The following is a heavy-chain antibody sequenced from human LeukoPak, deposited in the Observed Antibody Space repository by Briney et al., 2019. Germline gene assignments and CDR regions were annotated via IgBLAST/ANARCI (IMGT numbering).Heavy chain of an antibody. CDR2: INPNSGGT. CDR1: GYTFTGYY. V-gene: IGHV1-2*02. D-gene: IGHD6-13*01. CDR3: ARDGMDSSSWYDGGAEYFQH. J-gene: IGHJ1*01. Sequence: GASVKVSCKASGYTFTGYYMHWVRQAPGQGLEWMGWINPNSGGTNYAQKFQGRVTMTRDTSISTAYMELSRLRSDDTAVYYCARDGMDSSSWYDGGAEYFQHWGQGTLVTVSS.